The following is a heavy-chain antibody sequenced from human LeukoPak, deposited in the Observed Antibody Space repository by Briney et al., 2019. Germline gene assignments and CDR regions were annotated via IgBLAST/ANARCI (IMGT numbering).Heavy chain of an antibody. J-gene: IGHJ4*02. CDR3: ARADRSGTYNFDY. Sequence: GGSLRLSCAASGFTLSSYSMNWVRQAPGKGLEWVSYISGTSRTIYYADSVKGRFTISRDNAKNSLSLQMNSLRDEDTAVYYCARADRSGTYNFDYWGQGTLVTVSS. CDR1: GFTLSSYS. V-gene: IGHV3-48*02. D-gene: IGHD1-26*01. CDR2: ISGTSRTI.